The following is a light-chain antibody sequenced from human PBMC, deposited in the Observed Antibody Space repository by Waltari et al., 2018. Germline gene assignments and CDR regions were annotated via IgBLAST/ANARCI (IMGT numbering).Light chain of an antibody. V-gene: IGLV2-8*01. CDR3: SSYAGSNNYVL. CDR1: SSDVGGYNY. Sequence: QSALTQPPSASGSPGQSVTISCTGTSSDVGGYNYVSWYQPHPGKAPKLMIYEVNNRPSGVPDRFAGSKSGNTASLTVSGLQAEDEADDYCSSYAGSNNYVLFGGGTKLTVL. CDR2: EVN. J-gene: IGLJ2*01.